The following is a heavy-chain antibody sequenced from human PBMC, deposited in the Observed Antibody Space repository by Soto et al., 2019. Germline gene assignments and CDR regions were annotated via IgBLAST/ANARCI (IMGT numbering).Heavy chain of an antibody. CDR3: ARADGDYEGGNWFDP. V-gene: IGHV3-33*01. CDR1: GFTFSSYG. CDR2: IWYDGSNK. J-gene: IGHJ5*02. D-gene: IGHD4-17*01. Sequence: QVQLVESGGGVVQPGRSLRLSCAASGFTFSSYGMHWVRQAPGKGLEWVAVIWYDGSNKYYADSVKGRFTISRDNSKNTRYLQMNSLRAEDTSVYYCARADGDYEGGNWFDPWGQGTLVTVSS.